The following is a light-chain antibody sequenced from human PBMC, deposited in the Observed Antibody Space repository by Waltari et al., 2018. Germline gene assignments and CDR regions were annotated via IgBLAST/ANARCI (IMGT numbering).Light chain of an antibody. V-gene: IGKV1-5*03. CDR2: KAS. J-gene: IGKJ1*01. Sequence: DIQMTQSPSTLSAFVGDRVSIPCRASQSTIYSLAWYQQKPGKAPKLLIYKASTLESGVPSRFSGSGSGTEFTLTISSLQPDDFATYYCQQYNSYSPTWTFGQGTKVEIK. CDR3: QQYNSYSPTWT. CDR1: QSTIYS.